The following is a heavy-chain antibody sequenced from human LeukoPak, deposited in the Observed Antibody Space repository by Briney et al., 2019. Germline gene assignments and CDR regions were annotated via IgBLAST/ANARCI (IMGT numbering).Heavy chain of an antibody. Sequence: GGSLRLSWAASGFIFISNWRNWLGQPPGKGREWVANVDQDGSEKYYVGSVKGRFTISRDNAKNSLYLQMNSLRVEDTAVYYCARGWASSRRKAFDIWGQGTIVTVSS. J-gene: IGHJ3*02. CDR1: GFIFISNW. D-gene: IGHD3-16*01. CDR2: VDQDGSEK. V-gene: IGHV3-7*03. CDR3: ARGWASSRRKAFDI.